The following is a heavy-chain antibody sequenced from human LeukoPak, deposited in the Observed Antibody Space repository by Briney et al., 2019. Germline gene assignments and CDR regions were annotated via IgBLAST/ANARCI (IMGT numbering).Heavy chain of an antibody. D-gene: IGHD3-10*01. J-gene: IGHJ3*02. CDR2: ISSGSRTI. V-gene: IGHV3-48*01. CDR3: ARDQAGVHDAFDI. Sequence: GGSLRLSCAASEFTFSSYSMNWVRQAPGKGLEWVSYISSGSRTIYYADSVKGRFTISRDNAKNSLYLQMNSLRAEDTAVYYCARDQAGVHDAFDIWGQGTMVTVSS. CDR1: EFTFSSYS.